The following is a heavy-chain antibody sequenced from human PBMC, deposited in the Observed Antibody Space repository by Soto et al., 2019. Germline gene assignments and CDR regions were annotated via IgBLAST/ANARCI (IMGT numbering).Heavy chain of an antibody. D-gene: IGHD2-15*01. J-gene: IGHJ6*02. CDR2: IYYSGST. V-gene: IGHV4-59*01. Sequence: SETLSLTCTVSGGSISSYYWSWIRQPPGRGLEWIGYIYYSGSTNYNPSLKSRVTISVDTSKNQFSLKLSSVTAADTAVYYCAREWSFYGMDVWGQGTTVTVSS. CDR1: GGSISSYY. CDR3: AREWSFYGMDV.